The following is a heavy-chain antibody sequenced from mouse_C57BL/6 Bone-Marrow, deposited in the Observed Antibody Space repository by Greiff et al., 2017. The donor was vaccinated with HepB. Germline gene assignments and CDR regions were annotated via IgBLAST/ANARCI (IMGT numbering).Heavy chain of an antibody. D-gene: IGHD2-3*01. CDR1: GYTFTSYW. CDR3: ARYGYYVNYAMDY. CDR2: IYPGSGST. Sequence: VQLQHPGAELVKPGASVKMSCKASGYTFTSYWITWVKQRPGQGLEWIGDIYPGSGSTNYNEKFKSKATLTVDTSSSTAYMQLSSLTSEDSAVYYCARYGYYVNYAMDYWGQGTSVTVSS. V-gene: IGHV1-55*01. J-gene: IGHJ4*01.